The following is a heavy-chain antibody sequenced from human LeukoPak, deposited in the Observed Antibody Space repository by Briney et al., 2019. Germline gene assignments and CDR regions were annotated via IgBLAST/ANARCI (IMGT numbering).Heavy chain of an antibody. V-gene: IGHV3-73*01. CDR1: GFTFSGSA. D-gene: IGHD2-2*01. CDR3: TRWDCTTTGCYPFDY. J-gene: IGHJ4*02. Sequence: GGSLRLSCAASGFTFSGSAIHWVRQASGNGLEWVGRIRDKANSYATAYIASVKGRFTISRDDSKNTAYLQMSSLKTEDTAVYYCTRWDCTTTGCYPFDYWGQGTLVTVSS. CDR2: IRDKANSYAT.